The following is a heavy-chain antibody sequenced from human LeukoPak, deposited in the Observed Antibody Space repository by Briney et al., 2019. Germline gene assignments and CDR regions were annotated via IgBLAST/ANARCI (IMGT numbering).Heavy chain of an antibody. CDR3: ARGPDGAFDI. Sequence: SETLSLTCTVSGYSISSGYYWGWIRQPPGKGLEWIESMYHSGSTYYNPSLKSRVTMSVDTSKNQFSLKLSSVTAADTAVYYCARGPDGAFDIWGQGTMVTVSS. J-gene: IGHJ3*02. CDR1: GYSISSGYY. D-gene: IGHD1-14*01. V-gene: IGHV4-38-2*02. CDR2: MYHSGST.